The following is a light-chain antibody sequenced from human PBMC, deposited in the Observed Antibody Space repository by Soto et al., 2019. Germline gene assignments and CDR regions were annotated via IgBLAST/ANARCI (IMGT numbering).Light chain of an antibody. J-gene: IGLJ1*01. CDR1: SSNIGSSS. Sequence: QSGLTQPPSASGTPGRRVTIAGSGSSSNIGSSSVNWYQQLPWTAPKLLIYNNNQWPSGVPDRFSGSKSGTSASLAISGLQSEDEADYYCAAWDVTLNGLYVFGTGTKVTVL. CDR3: AAWDVTLNGLYV. CDR2: NNN. V-gene: IGLV1-44*01.